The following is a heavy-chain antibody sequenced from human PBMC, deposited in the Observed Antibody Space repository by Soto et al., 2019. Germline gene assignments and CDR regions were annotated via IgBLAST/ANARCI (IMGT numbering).Heavy chain of an antibody. Sequence: ASVKVSCQASGYTFTRYAMHWVRQAPGQRLEWMGWINAGNGNTKYSQKFQGRVTITRDTSASTAYMELSSLRSEDTAVYYCARVEGPRWLPHMDVWGQGTTVTVSS. CDR2: INAGNGNT. D-gene: IGHD5-12*01. J-gene: IGHJ6*02. V-gene: IGHV1-3*01. CDR1: GYTFTRYA. CDR3: ARVEGPRWLPHMDV.